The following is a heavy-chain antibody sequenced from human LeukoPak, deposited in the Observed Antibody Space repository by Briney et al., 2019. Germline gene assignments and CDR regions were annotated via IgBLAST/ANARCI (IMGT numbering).Heavy chain of an antibody. Sequence: SQTLSLTCTVSGGSISSGDYYWSWIRQPPGKGLEWIGYIYYSGSTYYNPSLKRRATISIDTSKNQFSLKLSSVTAADTAVYYCARGGYYYAPLDYWGQGTLVTVSS. CDR2: IYYSGST. CDR1: GGSISSGDYY. J-gene: IGHJ4*02. CDR3: ARGGYYYAPLDY. V-gene: IGHV4-30-4*08. D-gene: IGHD3-22*01.